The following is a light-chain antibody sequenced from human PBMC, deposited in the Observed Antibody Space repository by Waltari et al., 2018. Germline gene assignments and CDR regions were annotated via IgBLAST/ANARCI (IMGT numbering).Light chain of an antibody. Sequence: EIVLTQSPATLSLSPGDTATLSCRASQSVGSYLACYQQKPGQPPRLLIYDASNRATGVPARFRASWSGTDFTLTISSLEAEDFAVYFCQQRSNWTPHTFGQGARLEIK. CDR1: QSVGSY. V-gene: IGKV3-11*01. CDR2: DAS. J-gene: IGKJ2*01. CDR3: QQRSNWTPHT.